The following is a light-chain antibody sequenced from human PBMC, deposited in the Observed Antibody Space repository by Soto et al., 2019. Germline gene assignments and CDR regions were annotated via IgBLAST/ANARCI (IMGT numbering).Light chain of an antibody. Sequence: DIQMTQSPSSLSASVGDRVTITCQAGQNINNYLNWYQQKPGRAPKLLIYDASNLEAGVPSRFRGSGSGTDFTFTISRLQPEDIATYYCQPYENLPTFGQGTRLEIK. CDR2: DAS. CDR3: QPYENLPT. CDR1: QNINNY. V-gene: IGKV1-33*01. J-gene: IGKJ5*01.